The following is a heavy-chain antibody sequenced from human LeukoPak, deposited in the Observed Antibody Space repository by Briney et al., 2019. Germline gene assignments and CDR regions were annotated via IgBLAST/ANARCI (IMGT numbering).Heavy chain of an antibody. Sequence: SETLSLTCIVSGGSISSTVSYWGWVRQPPGKGLEWIGSIHYSGSTYYIPSLKSRITISLDMSKNQYSLKLTSVTVADTAVYYCAREVGFFDIDYWGQGILVTVSS. CDR2: IHYSGST. V-gene: IGHV4-39*07. J-gene: IGHJ4*02. CDR3: AREVGFFDIDY. D-gene: IGHD3-9*01. CDR1: GGSISSTVSY.